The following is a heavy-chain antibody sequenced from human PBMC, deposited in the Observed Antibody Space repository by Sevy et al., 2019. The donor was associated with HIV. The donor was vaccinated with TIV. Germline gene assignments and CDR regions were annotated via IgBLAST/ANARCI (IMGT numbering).Heavy chain of an antibody. CDR3: AAADSYSSGWYPNYAMDV. V-gene: IGHV1-58*02. J-gene: IGHJ6*02. CDR2: IVVGYGNT. CDR1: GFTFTSSA. D-gene: IGHD6-19*01. Sequence: ASVKVSCKASGFTFTSSAMQWVRQARGQRLEWIGWIVVGYGNTNYAQKFRERVTITRDRSTSTAYMELSSRRSGDTAVYYCAAADSYSSGWYPNYAMDVWGQGTTVTVSS.